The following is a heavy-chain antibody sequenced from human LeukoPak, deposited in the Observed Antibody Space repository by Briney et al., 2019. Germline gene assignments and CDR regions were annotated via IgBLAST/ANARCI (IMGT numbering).Heavy chain of an antibody. CDR3: ARLTGTYYDYYMDV. D-gene: IGHD1-7*01. CDR1: GGSFSGYY. CDR2: INHSGST. J-gene: IGHJ6*03. Sequence: SETLSLTCAVYGGSFSGYYWSWIRQPPGKGLEWIGEINHSGSTNYNPSLKSRVTISVDTSKNQFSLKLSSVTAADTAVYYCARLTGTYYDYYMDVWGKGTTVTVSS. V-gene: IGHV4-34*01.